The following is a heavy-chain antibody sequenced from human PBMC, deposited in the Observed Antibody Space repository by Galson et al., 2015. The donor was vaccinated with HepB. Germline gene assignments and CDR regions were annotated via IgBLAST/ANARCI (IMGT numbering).Heavy chain of an antibody. V-gene: IGHV3-48*04. D-gene: IGHD3-16*01. CDR2: ISSSSSTI. CDR3: AMGRSYNWFDP. J-gene: IGHJ5*02. Sequence: SLRLSCAASGFTFSSYSMNWVRQAPGKGLEWVSYISSSSSTIYYADSVKGRFTISRDNAKNSLYLQMNSLRAEDTAVYYCAMGRSYNWFDPWGQGTLVTVSS. CDR1: GFTFSSYS.